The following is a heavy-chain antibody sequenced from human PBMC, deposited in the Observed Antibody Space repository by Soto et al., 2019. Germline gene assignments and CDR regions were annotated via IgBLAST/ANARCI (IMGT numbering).Heavy chain of an antibody. Sequence: EVQLLESGGGLVQPGGSLRLSCAASGFTFSSYAMSWVRQAPGKGLEWVSAISGSGGSTYYADSVKGRFTISRDNSKNTLYLQMDSLRAEDTAVYYCAKDSADSGDYHWYFDLWGRGTLVTVSS. CDR3: AKDSADSGDYHWYFDL. CDR2: ISGSGGST. CDR1: GFTFSSYA. J-gene: IGHJ2*01. V-gene: IGHV3-23*01. D-gene: IGHD4-17*01.